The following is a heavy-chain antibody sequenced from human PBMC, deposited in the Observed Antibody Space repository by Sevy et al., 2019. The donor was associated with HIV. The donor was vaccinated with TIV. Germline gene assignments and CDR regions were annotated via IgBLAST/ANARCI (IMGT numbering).Heavy chain of an antibody. Sequence: GGSLRLSCVASGFIVSSNYMSWVRQAPGKGLEWDSVIYSAGPTYYADSVKGRFTISRDNSKNTLYLQMNSLRADDTAVYYCARVGVISSGWFYFDYWGQGALVTVSS. V-gene: IGHV3-53*01. CDR2: IYSAGPT. J-gene: IGHJ4*02. CDR3: ARVGVISSGWFYFDY. D-gene: IGHD6-19*01. CDR1: GFIVSSNY.